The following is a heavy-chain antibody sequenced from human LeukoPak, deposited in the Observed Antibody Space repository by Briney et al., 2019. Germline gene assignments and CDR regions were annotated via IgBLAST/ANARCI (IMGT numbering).Heavy chain of an antibody. CDR1: GFTFSSYG. J-gene: IGHJ4*02. CDR3: AKDQWDDSVFDY. CDR2: IRYDGSNK. Sequence: PGGSLRLSCAASGFTFSSYGMHWVRQAPGKGLEWVAFIRYDGSNKYYADSVKGRFTISRDNSKNTLYLQMNSLRAEDTAVYYCAKDQWDDSVFDYWGQGTLVTVSS. V-gene: IGHV3-30*02. D-gene: IGHD1-26*01.